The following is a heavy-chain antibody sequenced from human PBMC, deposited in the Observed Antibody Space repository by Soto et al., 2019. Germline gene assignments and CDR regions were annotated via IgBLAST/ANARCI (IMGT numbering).Heavy chain of an antibody. D-gene: IGHD2-21*02. CDR1: GGSFSGYY. V-gene: IGHV4-34*01. Sequence: SETLSLTCAVYGGSFSGYYWTWIRQPPGRGLEWIGEINHSGSINYNPSLKSRVTISVDTSKNQFSLKLNSVTAADTAVYHCARGMVVTGQYLDSWGRGTLVTVLL. CDR3: ARGMVVTGQYLDS. CDR2: INHSGSI. J-gene: IGHJ4*02.